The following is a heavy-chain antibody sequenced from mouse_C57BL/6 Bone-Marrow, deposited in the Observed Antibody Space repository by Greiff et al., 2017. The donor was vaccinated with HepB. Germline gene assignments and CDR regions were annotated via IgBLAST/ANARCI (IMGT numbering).Heavy chain of an antibody. CDR2: ISSGSSTI. CDR1: GFTFSDYG. J-gene: IGHJ4*01. D-gene: IGHD1-1*01. V-gene: IGHV5-17*01. Sequence: EVKLMESGGGLVKPGGSLKLSCAASGFTFSDYGMHWVRQATEKGLAWVAYISSGSSTIYYADTVKGRFTISSDNAKNTLFLQMTSLRSEDTAMYYCARGGYYGSSSYAMDYWGQGTSVTVSS. CDR3: ARGGYYGSSSYAMDY.